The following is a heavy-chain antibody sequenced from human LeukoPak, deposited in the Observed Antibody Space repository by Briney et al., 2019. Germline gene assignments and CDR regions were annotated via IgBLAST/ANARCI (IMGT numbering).Heavy chain of an antibody. V-gene: IGHV4-34*01. CDR3: ARGPTISETGYFDF. Sequence: SETLSLTCAVSGGSFSRYYWSWIRQSPGKGLEWIAEIDPRGDTNYNPSAKSRVTISVDTSKDQFSLKVKSLSPADTAVCYCARGPTISETGYFDFWGQGTLVSVSS. CDR2: IDPRGDT. J-gene: IGHJ4*03. CDR1: GGSFSRYY. D-gene: IGHD1-1*01.